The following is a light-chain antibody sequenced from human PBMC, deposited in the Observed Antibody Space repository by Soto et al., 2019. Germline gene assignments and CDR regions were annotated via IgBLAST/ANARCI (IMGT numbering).Light chain of an antibody. V-gene: IGKV1-5*01. Sequence: DIQMTQSPSTLSASVGDRVTITFRASQTITRWMAWHQQKPGKAPKLLIYDASTLESGVPSRFSGSGSETEFTLTISRLQPDDFATYYCQQYNTYSKTFGRGTKVDIK. CDR1: QTITRW. J-gene: IGKJ1*01. CDR3: QQYNTYSKT. CDR2: DAS.